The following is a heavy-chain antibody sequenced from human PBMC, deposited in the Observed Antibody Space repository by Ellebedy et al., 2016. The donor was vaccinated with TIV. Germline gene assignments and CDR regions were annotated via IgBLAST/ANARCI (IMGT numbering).Heavy chain of an antibody. Sequence: GESLKISXAASGFTFSSYSMNWVRQAPGKGLEWVSSISSGNYIFYADSVKGRFTISRDNAKKSMYLQMNSLRAEDTAVYYCARANRADYYGSSGDYYYYGMDVWGQGTTVTVS. CDR3: ARANRADYYGSSGDYYYYGMDV. V-gene: IGHV3-21*01. CDR2: ISSGNYI. CDR1: GFTFSSYS. D-gene: IGHD3-22*01. J-gene: IGHJ6*02.